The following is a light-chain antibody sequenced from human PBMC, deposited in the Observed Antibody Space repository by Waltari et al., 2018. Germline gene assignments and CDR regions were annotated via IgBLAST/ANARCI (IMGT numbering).Light chain of an antibody. V-gene: IGKV3-11*01. CDR2: DAS. Sequence: EIVLTQSPATLSLSPGERANLYCRASQSVSSYLAWYQQKPGQAPSLLIYDASNRATGIPARFSGSGSGTDFTLTISSLEPEDFAVYYCQQRSNSYTFGQGTKLEIK. CDR3: QQRSNSYT. CDR1: QSVSSY. J-gene: IGKJ2*01.